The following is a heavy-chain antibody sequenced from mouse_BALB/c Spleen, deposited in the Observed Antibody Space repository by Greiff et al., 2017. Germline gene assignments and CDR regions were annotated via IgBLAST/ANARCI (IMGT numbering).Heavy chain of an antibody. V-gene: IGHV5-6-4*01. CDR2: ISSGGSYT. Sequence: EVQRVESGGGLVKPGGSLKLSCAASGFTFSSYTMSWVRQTPEKRLEWVATISSGGSYTYYPDSVKGRFTISRDNAKNTLYLQMSSLKSEDTAMYYCTRDRDGYSYYFDYWGQGTTLTVSS. D-gene: IGHD2-3*01. CDR3: TRDRDGYSYYFDY. CDR1: GFTFSSYT. J-gene: IGHJ2*01.